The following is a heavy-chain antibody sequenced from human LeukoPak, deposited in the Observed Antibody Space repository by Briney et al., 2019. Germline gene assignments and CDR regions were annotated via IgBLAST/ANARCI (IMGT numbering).Heavy chain of an antibody. Sequence: GESLQISCKGSGYIFTSYWIGWVRQLPGKGLEWMGIIYPGDSDTRYSPSFQGQVTISADKSISTAYLQWSSLKASDTAMYYCARLPTLDSGSPFDYWGQGTLVTVSS. J-gene: IGHJ4*02. CDR3: ARLPTLDSGSPFDY. CDR2: IYPGDSDT. V-gene: IGHV5-51*01. D-gene: IGHD1-26*01. CDR1: GYIFTSYW.